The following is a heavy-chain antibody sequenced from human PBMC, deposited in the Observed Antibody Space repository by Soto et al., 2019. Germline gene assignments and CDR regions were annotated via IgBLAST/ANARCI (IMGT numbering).Heavy chain of an antibody. CDR3: VGFWSGYYTLYNTH. CDR1: GGSMSSSSYY. Sequence: SETLSLTCTVSGGSMSSSSYYWGLILQPPGKGLEWIGSIYYSGITYYNPSLKSRVTISVDTSKNQFSLKLSAVTAADTAVYYCVGFWSGYYTLYNTHWGQGTLVTVSS. D-gene: IGHD3-3*01. V-gene: IGHV4-39*01. CDR2: IYYSGIT. J-gene: IGHJ4*02.